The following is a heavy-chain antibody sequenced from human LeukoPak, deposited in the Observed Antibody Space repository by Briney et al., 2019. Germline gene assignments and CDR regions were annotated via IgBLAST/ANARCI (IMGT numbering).Heavy chain of an antibody. V-gene: IGHV4-31*03. Sequence: PSETLSLTCTVSGASISSGGYFWSWIRQHPGKGLEWIGYIYNSGSAYYNPSLKSRVIISVDTSKNQFSLKLSSVTAADTAVYYCARHYGSGSWGAFDIWGQGTMVTVSS. CDR1: GASISSGGYF. J-gene: IGHJ3*02. CDR3: ARHYGSGSWGAFDI. D-gene: IGHD3-10*01. CDR2: IYNSGSA.